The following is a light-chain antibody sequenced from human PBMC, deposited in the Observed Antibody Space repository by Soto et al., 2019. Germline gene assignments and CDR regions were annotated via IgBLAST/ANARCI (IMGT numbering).Light chain of an antibody. Sequence: EIVLTQSPGTLSLSPGERATLSCRASQSVSSSYLAWYQQKPGQAPRLLIYGASSRATGIPDRFSGSGSGTEFTLTISSLQPDDSATYYCQQYESYSWTFGQGTKVEIK. CDR2: GAS. J-gene: IGKJ1*01. V-gene: IGKV3-20*01. CDR3: QQYESYSWT. CDR1: QSVSSSY.